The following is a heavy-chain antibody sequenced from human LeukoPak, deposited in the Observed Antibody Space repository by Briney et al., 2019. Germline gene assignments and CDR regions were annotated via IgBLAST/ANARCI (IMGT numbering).Heavy chain of an antibody. CDR3: ARHYDFWSGIDY. J-gene: IGHJ4*02. CDR2: IYPGDSDT. V-gene: IGHV5-51*01. CDR1: GYSFTSYW. D-gene: IGHD3-3*01. Sequence: GESLKISCKGSGYSFTSYWIGWGRQMPGKGLEGMGIIYPGDSDTRDSPSFQGQVTISADKSISTAYLQWSRLKASDTAMYYCARHYDFWSGIDYWGQGTLVTVSS.